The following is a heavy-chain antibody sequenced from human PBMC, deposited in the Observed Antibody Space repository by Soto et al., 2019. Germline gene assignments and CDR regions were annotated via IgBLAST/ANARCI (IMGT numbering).Heavy chain of an antibody. Sequence: GGSLRLSCAASGFTFSSYWMSWVRQAPGKGLEWVSVIYSEGTPYYADSVKGRFTISRENSNNTLYLHMNNLRAEDTAVYYCARSTYYDILTGSYYYYAMDVWGQGTTVTVSS. CDR3: ARSTYYDILTGSYYYYAMDV. V-gene: IGHV3-53*01. J-gene: IGHJ6*02. D-gene: IGHD3-9*01. CDR1: GFTFSSYW. CDR2: IYSEGTP.